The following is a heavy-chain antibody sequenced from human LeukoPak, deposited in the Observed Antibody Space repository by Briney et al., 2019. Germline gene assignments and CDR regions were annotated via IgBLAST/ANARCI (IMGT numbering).Heavy chain of an antibody. J-gene: IGHJ4*02. D-gene: IGHD2/OR15-2a*01. CDR1: GFTFSNAW. CDR2: FSGSGGGT. CDR3: ARSGLSRFGF. V-gene: IGHV3-23*01. Sequence: PGGSLRLSCAASGFTFSNAWMSWVRQAPGKGLEWVSAFSGSGGGTYYADSVRGRFTISRDNSRNTLYLQMNSLRAEDTAVYYCARSGLSRFGFWGQGTLVTVSS.